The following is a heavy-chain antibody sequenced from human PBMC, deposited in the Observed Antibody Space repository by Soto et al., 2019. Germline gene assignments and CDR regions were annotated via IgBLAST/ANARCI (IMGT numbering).Heavy chain of an antibody. J-gene: IGHJ4*02. CDR2: INPNSGGT. D-gene: IGHD5-18*01. V-gene: IGHV1-2*04. Sequence: QVQLVQSGAEVKKPGASVKVSCKASGYTFTAYYMHWVRQAPGQGLEWMGWINPNSGGTNYAQKFQGWVTMTRDTSISTAYMELRRLRSDDTAVYYCPRGGVLQYSYGYRYYFDYWGQGTLLNVSS. CDR3: PRGGVLQYSYGYRYYFDY. CDR1: GYTFTAYY.